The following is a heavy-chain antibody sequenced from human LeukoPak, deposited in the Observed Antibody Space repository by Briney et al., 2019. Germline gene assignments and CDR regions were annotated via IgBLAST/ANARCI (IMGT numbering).Heavy chain of an antibody. CDR3: ARETTVVTPGRSDVFDI. J-gene: IGHJ3*02. D-gene: IGHD4-23*01. V-gene: IGHV4-59*11. Sequence: SETLSLTCTVSGGSISSHYWNWIRQPPGKGLERIGYIYYSGSTNYNPSLKSRVTISVDTSKNQFSLKLSSVTAADTAVYYCARETTVVTPGRSDVFDIWGQGTMVTVSS. CDR1: GGSISSHY. CDR2: IYYSGST.